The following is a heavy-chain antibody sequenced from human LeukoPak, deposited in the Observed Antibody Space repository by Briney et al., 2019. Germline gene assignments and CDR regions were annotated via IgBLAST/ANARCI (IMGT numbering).Heavy chain of an antibody. V-gene: IGHV4-34*01. D-gene: IGHD2-2*01. J-gene: IGHJ4*02. CDR2: INHSGST. CDR3: ARGVVPAAKFDY. Sequence: SETLSLTCAVYGGSFSGYYWSWIRQPPGKGLEWIGEINHSGSTNYNPSLKSRVTISVDTSKNQFSLKLSSVTAADTAVYYCARGVVPAAKFDYWGQGTLVTVSS. CDR1: GGSFSGYY.